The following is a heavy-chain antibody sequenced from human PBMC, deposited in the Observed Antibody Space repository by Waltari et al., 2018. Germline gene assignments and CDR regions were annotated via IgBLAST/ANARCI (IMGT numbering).Heavy chain of an antibody. CDR3: AHSSFYYDILTGYYPYYYGMDV. Sequence: QITLKESGPTLVKPTQTLTLTCTFSGFSLSTSGVGVGWIRQPPGQALEWLALIYWNDDKRYSPSLKSRLTITKDTSKNQVVLTMTNMDPVDTATYYCAHSSFYYDILTGYYPYYYGMDVWGQGTTVTVSS. J-gene: IGHJ6*02. V-gene: IGHV2-5*01. CDR1: GFSLSTSGVG. D-gene: IGHD3-9*01. CDR2: IYWNDDK.